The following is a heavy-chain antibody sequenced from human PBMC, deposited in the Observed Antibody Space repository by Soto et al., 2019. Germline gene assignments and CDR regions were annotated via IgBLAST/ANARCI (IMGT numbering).Heavy chain of an antibody. V-gene: IGHV3-11*05. Sequence: QVQLVESGGGLVQPGGSLRLSCAASGFTFSGYYMSWIRQAPGKGLECISYISSSGDRTKYADSVKGRFTISRDNAKKSLYLQMNSLRAEDTAVYYCVRETAYYFDYWGQGTLVTVSS. J-gene: IGHJ4*02. D-gene: IGHD1-1*01. CDR1: GFTFSGYY. CDR2: ISSSGDRT. CDR3: VRETAYYFDY.